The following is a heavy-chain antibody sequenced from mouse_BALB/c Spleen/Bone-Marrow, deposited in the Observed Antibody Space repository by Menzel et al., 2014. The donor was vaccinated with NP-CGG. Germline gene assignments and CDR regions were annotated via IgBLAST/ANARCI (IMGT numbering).Heavy chain of an antibody. CDR3: APYDGYYNWYFDV. D-gene: IGHD2-3*01. CDR2: IDPSSGYS. J-gene: IGHJ1*01. CDR1: GYTFXSYT. Sequence: VQLQQSGAELARPGASVKMSCKASGYTFXSYTMHWIKQRPGQGLEWIGYIDPSSGYSNYNQKFQDKATLTADISSSTAYMQLSSLTSEDSAVYYCAPYDGYYNWYFDVWGAGTTVTVSS. V-gene: IGHV1-4*01.